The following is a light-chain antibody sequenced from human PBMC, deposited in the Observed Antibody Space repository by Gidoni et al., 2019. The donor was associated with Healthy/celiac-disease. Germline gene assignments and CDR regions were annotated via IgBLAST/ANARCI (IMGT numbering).Light chain of an antibody. V-gene: IGKV1-39*01. CDR1: QSISSY. CDR2: AAS. J-gene: IGKJ4*01. CDR3: RQSYSTPLT. Sequence: DIQMTQSPSSLSASVGDRVTITCRASQSISSYLNWYQQKPGKAPKLLIYAASRLQSGVPSRFSGSGSGTAFTLTISSLQPEDFATYYCRQSYSTPLTFGGGTKVEIK.